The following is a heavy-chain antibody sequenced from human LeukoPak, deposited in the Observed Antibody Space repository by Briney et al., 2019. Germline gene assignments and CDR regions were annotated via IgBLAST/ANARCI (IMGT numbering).Heavy chain of an antibody. J-gene: IGHJ4*02. CDR1: GGSISSSSYY. CDR3: ARHCTNGVCYTDFDY. CDR2: IYYSGST. D-gene: IGHD2-8*01. V-gene: IGHV4-39*01. Sequence: KPSETLSLTCTVSGGSISSSSYYWGWIRQPPGKGLEWIGSIYYSGSTYYNPSLKSRVTISVYTSKNQFSLKLSSVTAADTAVYYCARHCTNGVCYTDFDYWGQGTLVTVSS.